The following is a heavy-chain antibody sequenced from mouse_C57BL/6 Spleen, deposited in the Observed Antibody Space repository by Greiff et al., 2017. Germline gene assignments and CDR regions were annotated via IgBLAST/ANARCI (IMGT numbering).Heavy chain of an antibody. V-gene: IGHV1-50*01. CDR3: ASLEAGTKGFAY. J-gene: IGHJ3*01. CDR2: IDPSDSYT. Sequence: VKLQQPGAELVKPGASVKLSCKASGYTFTSYWMQWVKQRPGQGLEWIGEIDPSDSYTNYNQKFKGKATLTVDTSSSTAYMQLSSLTSEDSAVYYCASLEAGTKGFAYWGQGTLVTVSA. D-gene: IGHD4-1*01. CDR1: GYTFTSYW.